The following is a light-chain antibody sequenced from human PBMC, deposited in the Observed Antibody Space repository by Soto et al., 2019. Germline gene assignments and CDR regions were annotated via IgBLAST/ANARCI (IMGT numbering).Light chain of an antibody. J-gene: IGLJ1*01. CDR1: SSDVGGYNY. CDR2: DVS. Sequence: GYLWEAAALSSNGTSSDVGGYNYVSWYQQHPGKAPKLMIYDVSNRPSGVSNRFSGSKSGNTASLTISGLQAEDEADYYCSSYTSTFYVFGTGTKITVL. CDR3: SSYTSTFYV. V-gene: IGLV2-14*04.